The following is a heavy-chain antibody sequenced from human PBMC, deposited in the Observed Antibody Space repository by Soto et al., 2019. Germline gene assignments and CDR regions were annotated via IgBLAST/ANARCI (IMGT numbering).Heavy chain of an antibody. Sequence: QVQLQESGPGLVKPSETLSLTCTVSGGSVSSESQYWSLIRQTPGKGLEWIGYIYYTGSTNYNPSLSRRVTMSVETFRDHVSLRLRAVPRADTAVYYCARDQYDFRSGSYYSAMEVWGQGTEVTVSS. D-gene: IGHD3-3*01. CDR1: GGSVSSESQY. V-gene: IGHV4-61*01. CDR3: ARDQYDFRSGSYYSAMEV. CDR2: IYYTGST. J-gene: IGHJ6*02.